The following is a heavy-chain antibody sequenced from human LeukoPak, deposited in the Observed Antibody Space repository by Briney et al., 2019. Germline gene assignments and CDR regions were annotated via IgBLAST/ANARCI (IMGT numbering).Heavy chain of an antibody. V-gene: IGHV3-21*01. CDR1: GFTFRDYS. J-gene: IGHJ5*02. Sequence: GGSLRLSCAASGFTFRDYSMNWVRQAPGKGLEWVSSISSSSSYIYYADSEKGRFTISRDNAKNSLYLQMNSLRAEDTAVYYCARGKDTAMVTKYNWFDPWGQGTLVTVSS. D-gene: IGHD5-18*01. CDR3: ARGKDTAMVTKYNWFDP. CDR2: ISSSSSYI.